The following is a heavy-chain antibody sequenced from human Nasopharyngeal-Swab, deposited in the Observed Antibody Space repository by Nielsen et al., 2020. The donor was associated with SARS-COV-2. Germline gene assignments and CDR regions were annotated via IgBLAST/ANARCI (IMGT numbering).Heavy chain of an antibody. CDR2: INAGNGNT. J-gene: IGHJ4*02. Sequence: ASVKVSCKASGYTFTSYAMHWVRQAPGQRLEWMGWINAGNGNTKYSQKFQGRVTITRDTSASTAYMELSSLRSEDTAVYYCARDRVGWLDPFDYWGQGTLVTVSS. CDR1: GYTFTSYA. V-gene: IGHV1-3*01. CDR3: ARDRVGWLDPFDY. D-gene: IGHD5-12*01.